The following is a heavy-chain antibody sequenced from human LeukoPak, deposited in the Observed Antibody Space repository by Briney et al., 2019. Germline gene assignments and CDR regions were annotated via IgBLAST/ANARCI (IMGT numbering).Heavy chain of an antibody. Sequence: GGSLRLSCAASGFTFSSYGMHWVRQAPGKGLEWVSVIYSGGSTYYADSVKGRFTISRDNSKNTLYLQMNSLRAEDTAMYYCTRDRGRYSDSGTYFAYWGEGTLVTVSS. J-gene: IGHJ4*02. CDR3: TRDRGRYSDSGTYFAY. CDR2: IYSGGST. D-gene: IGHD3-10*01. V-gene: IGHV3-53*01. CDR1: GFTFSSYG.